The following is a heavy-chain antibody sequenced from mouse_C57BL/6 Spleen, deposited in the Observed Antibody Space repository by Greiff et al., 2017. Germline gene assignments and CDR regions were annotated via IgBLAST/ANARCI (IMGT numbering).Heavy chain of an antibody. CDR1: GYTFTSYW. J-gene: IGHJ1*03. V-gene: IGHV1-61*01. CDR3: ARVGSSYSQGYFDV. CDR2: IYPSDSET. Sequence: VQLQQPGAELVRPGSSVKLSCKASGYTFTSYWMDWVKQRPGQGLEWIGNIYPSDSETHYNQKFKDKATLTVDKSSSTAYMQLSSLTSEDSAVYYCARVGSSYSQGYFDVCGTGTTVTVSP. D-gene: IGHD1-1*01.